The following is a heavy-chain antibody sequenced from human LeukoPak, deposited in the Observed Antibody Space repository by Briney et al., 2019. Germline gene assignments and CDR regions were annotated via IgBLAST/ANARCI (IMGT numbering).Heavy chain of an antibody. Sequence: PSETLSLTCAVYGGSFSGYYWSWIRQPPGKGLEWIGEINHSGSTNYNPSLKSRVTMSVDTSKNQFSLKLSSVTAADTAVYYCAREGYHYSLDVWGQGTTVTVSS. CDR2: INHSGST. CDR3: AREGYHYSLDV. CDR1: GGSFSGYY. V-gene: IGHV4-34*01. J-gene: IGHJ6*02.